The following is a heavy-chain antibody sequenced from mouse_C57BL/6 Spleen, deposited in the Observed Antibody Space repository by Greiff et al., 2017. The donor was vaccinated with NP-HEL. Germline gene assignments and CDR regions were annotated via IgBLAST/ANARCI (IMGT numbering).Heavy chain of an antibody. CDR1: GYTFTSYW. Sequence: QVQLQQPGAELVKPGASVKLSCKASGYTFTSYWMHWVKQRPGQGLEWIGMIHPNSGSTNYNEKFKSKATLTVDKSSSTAYMQLSSLTSEDSAVYYCARDGSSYLWYFDVWGTGTTVTVSS. V-gene: IGHV1-64*01. CDR3: ARDGSSYLWYFDV. D-gene: IGHD1-1*01. CDR2: IHPNSGST. J-gene: IGHJ1*03.